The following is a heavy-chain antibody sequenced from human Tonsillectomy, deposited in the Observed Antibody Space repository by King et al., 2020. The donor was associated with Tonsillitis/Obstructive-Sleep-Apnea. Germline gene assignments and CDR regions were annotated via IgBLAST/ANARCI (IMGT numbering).Heavy chain of an antibody. CDR3: ARGPQYGVSWYYYYYMDV. CDR1: GFTFSSYW. Sequence: VQLVESGGGLVQPGGSLRLSCAASGFTFSSYWMHWVRQAPGKGLVWVSRINSDGSSTSYADSVKGRFTISRDNAKNTLYLQMNSLRAEDTAVYYCARGPQYGVSWYYYYYMDVWGKGTTGTVSS. V-gene: IGHV3-74*01. CDR2: INSDGSST. J-gene: IGHJ6*03. D-gene: IGHD2-8*01.